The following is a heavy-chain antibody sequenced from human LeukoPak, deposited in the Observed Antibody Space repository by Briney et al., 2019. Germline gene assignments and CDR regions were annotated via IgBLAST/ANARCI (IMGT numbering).Heavy chain of an antibody. CDR1: GFTFSSYW. Sequence: QAGGSLRLSCAGTGFTFSSYWMSWVRQAPGKGLEWVANIKQDGSEKYYVDSVKGRFTISRDNAKNSLYLQMNSLRAEDTAVYYCARGKNGDYAWGDDAFDIWGQGTMVTVSS. D-gene: IGHD4-17*01. CDR2: IKQDGSEK. V-gene: IGHV3-7*03. CDR3: ARGKNGDYAWGDDAFDI. J-gene: IGHJ3*02.